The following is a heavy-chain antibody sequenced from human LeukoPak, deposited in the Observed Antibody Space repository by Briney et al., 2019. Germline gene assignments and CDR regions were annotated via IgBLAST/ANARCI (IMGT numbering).Heavy chain of an antibody. V-gene: IGHV4-39*01. Sequence: SETLSLTCTVSGGSISSSSYYWGWIRQPPGKGLEWIGGIYYSRSTYYNPSLKSRVTISVDTSKNQFSLKLSSVTAADTAVYYCASWDEVRNYGSGRIGAFDIWGQGTMVTVSS. CDR3: ASWDEVRNYGSGRIGAFDI. CDR1: GGSISSSSYY. CDR2: IYYSRST. D-gene: IGHD3-10*01. J-gene: IGHJ3*02.